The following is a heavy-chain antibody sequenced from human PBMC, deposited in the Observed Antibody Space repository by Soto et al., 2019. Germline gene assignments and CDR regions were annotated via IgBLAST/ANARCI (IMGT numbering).Heavy chain of an antibody. J-gene: IGHJ6*02. Sequence: GGSLRLSCAASGFTFSDYYMSWIRQAPGKGLEWVSYISSSSSYTNYADSVKGRFTISRDNSKNTLYLQMNSLRAEDTAVYYCARDRGWYCSGGSCSSYYYYGMDVWGQGTTVTVSS. CDR1: GFTFSDYY. D-gene: IGHD2-15*01. CDR3: ARDRGWYCSGGSCSSYYYYGMDV. V-gene: IGHV3-11*05. CDR2: ISSSSSYT.